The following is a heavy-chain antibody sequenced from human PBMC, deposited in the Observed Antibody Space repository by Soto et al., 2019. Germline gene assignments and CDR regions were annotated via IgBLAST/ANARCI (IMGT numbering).Heavy chain of an antibody. V-gene: IGHV1-18*01. CDR2: ISAYNGNT. D-gene: IGHD2-15*01. Sequence: QVQLVQSGAEVKKPGASVKVSCKASGYTFTSYGISWVRQAPGQGLEWMGWISAYNGNTNYAQKLQGRVTMTTDTATSTAYMELRSLRSDDTAVYYCARVRSERDIVVVVAATTIDYWGQGTLVTVSS. CDR1: GYTFTSYG. CDR3: ARVRSERDIVVVVAATTIDY. J-gene: IGHJ4*02.